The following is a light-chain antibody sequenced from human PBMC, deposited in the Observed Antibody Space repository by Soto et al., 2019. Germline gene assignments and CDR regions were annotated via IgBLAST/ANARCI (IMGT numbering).Light chain of an antibody. Sequence: IPMTQSPSTLSASVGDRVTITCRASQSISSWLAWYQQKPGKAPKLLIYDASTLERGVPSRFSGSGSGTDFTLTISSLQPEDFATYYCQQSYSTPTFGQGTRLEIK. V-gene: IGKV1-5*01. CDR1: QSISSW. J-gene: IGKJ5*01. CDR2: DAS. CDR3: QQSYSTPT.